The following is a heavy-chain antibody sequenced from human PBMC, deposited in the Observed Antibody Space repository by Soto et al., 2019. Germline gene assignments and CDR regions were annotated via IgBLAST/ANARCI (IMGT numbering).Heavy chain of an antibody. V-gene: IGHV4-31*03. D-gene: IGHD3-16*01. Sequence: QVQLQESGPGLVKPSQTLSRTCTVSGGSISSGGYYWSWIRQHPGKGLEWIGSIYYSGSTYYNPSLKSGLTISGVGSKTLFSLRGSCVTPGHPAVFYCTRAVLPWGQGTLDTVSS. CDR3: TRAVLP. CDR1: GGSISSGGYY. J-gene: IGHJ5*02. CDR2: IYYSGST.